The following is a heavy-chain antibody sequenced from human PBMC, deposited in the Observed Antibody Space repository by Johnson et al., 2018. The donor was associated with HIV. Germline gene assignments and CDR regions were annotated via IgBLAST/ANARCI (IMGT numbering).Heavy chain of an antibody. Sequence: VQLVASGGGLIQPGGSLRLSCAASGFTVSSNYMSWVRQAPGKGLEWVSVIYSGGSTYYADSVKGRFTISRDDSKNTLYLQMNRLTAEDTAVYYCARAPGFSRAFDIWGQGTMVTVSS. CDR3: ARAPGFSRAFDI. J-gene: IGHJ3*02. CDR2: IYSGGST. CDR1: GFTVSSNY. D-gene: IGHD3-10*01. V-gene: IGHV3-53*01.